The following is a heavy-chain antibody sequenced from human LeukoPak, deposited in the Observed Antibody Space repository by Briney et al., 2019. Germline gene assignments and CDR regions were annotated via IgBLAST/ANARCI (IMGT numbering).Heavy chain of an antibody. CDR2: ISTGGLTI. Sequence: GGSLRLSCAASGFTFSSYEMNWVRQAPGKGLEWVSFISTGGLTIYYADSVKGRFTISRDNAKNSLYLQMNSLRAEDTAVYYCARDDPYYYDSSFDYWGQGTLVTVSS. CDR1: GFTFSSYE. J-gene: IGHJ4*02. D-gene: IGHD3-22*01. CDR3: ARDDPYYYDSSFDY. V-gene: IGHV3-48*03.